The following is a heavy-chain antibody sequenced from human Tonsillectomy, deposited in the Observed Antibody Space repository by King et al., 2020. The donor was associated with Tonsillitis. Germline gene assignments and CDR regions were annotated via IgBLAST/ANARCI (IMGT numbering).Heavy chain of an antibody. CDR2: IGSSDSYT. V-gene: IGHV5-10-1*03. J-gene: IGHJ4*02. CDR3: ARLEFDYYDSSGYIDY. Sequence: VQLVESGAEVKKPGESLRISCKGSGYSFTSYWISWVRQMPGKGLEWMGRIGSSDSYTNYSPSFQGHVTISADKSISTAYLQWSSLKASDTAMYYCARLEFDYYDSSGYIDYWGQGTLVTVSS. CDR1: GYSFTSYW. D-gene: IGHD3-22*01.